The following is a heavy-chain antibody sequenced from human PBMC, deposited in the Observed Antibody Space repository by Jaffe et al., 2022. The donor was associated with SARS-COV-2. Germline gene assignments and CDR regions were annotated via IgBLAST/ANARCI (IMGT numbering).Heavy chain of an antibody. J-gene: IGHJ5*02. CDR3: AKDGRPGLLNLLPKPRGWFDP. V-gene: IGHV3-23*01. CDR2: ISGSGGST. Sequence: EVQLLESGGGLVQPGGSLRLSCAASGFTFSSYAMSWVRQAPGKGLEWVSAISGSGGSTYYADSVKGRFTISRDNSKNTLYLQMNSLRAEDTAVYYCAKDGRPGLLNLLPKPRGWFDPWGQGTLVTVSS. CDR1: GFTFSSYA. D-gene: IGHD3-22*01.